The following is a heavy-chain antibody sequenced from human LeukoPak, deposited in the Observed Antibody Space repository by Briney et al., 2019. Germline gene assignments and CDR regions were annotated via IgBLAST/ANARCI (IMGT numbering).Heavy chain of an antibody. CDR1: GYTFTSYD. CDR2: MNPNSGNT. V-gene: IGHV1-8*01. CDR3: ARVVVVPAANYYYYYYGMDV. D-gene: IGHD2-2*01. J-gene: IGHJ6*02. Sequence: GASVKVSCKASGYTFTSYDINWVRQATGQGLEWMGWMNPNSGNTGYAQKFQGRDTMTRNTSISTAYMELSSLRSEDTAVYYCARVVVVPAANYYYYYYGMDVWGQGTTVTVSS.